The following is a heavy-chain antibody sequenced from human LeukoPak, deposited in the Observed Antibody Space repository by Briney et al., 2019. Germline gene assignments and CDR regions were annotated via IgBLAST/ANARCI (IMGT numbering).Heavy chain of an antibody. CDR2: IDTDGSTT. V-gene: IGHV3-74*01. D-gene: IGHD5-24*01. CDR3: ARDRDGYNY. J-gene: IGHJ4*02. Sequence: PGGSLRLSCAASGFTFSNSLMHWVRQVPGKELVWVARIDTDGSTTHYADSVKGRFTISRDNAKNTLYLQVNSLRAEDTAVYYCARDRDGYNYWGQGTLVTGSS. CDR1: GFTFSNSL.